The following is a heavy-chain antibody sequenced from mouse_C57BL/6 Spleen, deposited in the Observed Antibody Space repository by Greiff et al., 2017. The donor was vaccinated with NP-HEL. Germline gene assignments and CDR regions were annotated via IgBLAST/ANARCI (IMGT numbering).Heavy chain of an antibody. CDR2: IWSGGST. CDR3: AKGELRPLYYYAMDY. J-gene: IGHJ4*01. D-gene: IGHD3-2*02. Sequence: VQLKESGPGLVQPSQSLSITCTVSGFSLTSYGVHWVRQSPGKGLEWLGVIWSGGSTDYNAAFISRLSISKDNSKSQVFFKMNSLQADDTAIYYCAKGELRPLYYYAMDYWGQGTSVTVSS. V-gene: IGHV2-2*01. CDR1: GFSLTSYG.